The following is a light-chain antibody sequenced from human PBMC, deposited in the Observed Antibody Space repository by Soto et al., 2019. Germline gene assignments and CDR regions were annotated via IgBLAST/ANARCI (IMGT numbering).Light chain of an antibody. V-gene: IGKV1-5*01. J-gene: IGKJ1*01. CDR2: EGS. Sequence: DIHMTQSPATLSASVGDRVAITCRASQSVSIWLAWYQQKPGNAPRLLIYEGSSLKSGVPSRFSGSGAGTEFTLTISILQPDDFATYYCQQYYDYPWMFGQGTKVEIK. CDR3: QQYYDYPWM. CDR1: QSVSIW.